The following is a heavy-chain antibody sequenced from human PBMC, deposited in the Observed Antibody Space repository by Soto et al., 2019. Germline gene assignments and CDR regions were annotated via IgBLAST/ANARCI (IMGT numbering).Heavy chain of an antibody. V-gene: IGHV3-23*01. J-gene: IGHJ4*02. CDR1: GLTFRNHA. CDR3: VSWVSPHFDY. D-gene: IGHD2-8*01. Sequence: EVQLLESGGGVVQPGGSLRLSCAASGLTFRNHAMSWVRQAPGKGLEWVSTIAPIGYSTHYADSVKGRFTISRDDSKSTLDLEMNSLRAEDTAVYYYVSWVSPHFDYWGPGTLVSVSS. CDR2: IAPIGYST.